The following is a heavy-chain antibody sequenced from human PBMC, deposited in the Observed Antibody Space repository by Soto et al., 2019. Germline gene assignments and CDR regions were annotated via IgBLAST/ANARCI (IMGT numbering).Heavy chain of an antibody. V-gene: IGHV1-8*01. CDR3: ARRTERSGPHYFDS. Sequence: ASVKVSCKASGYTFITYDIHWVRQATGQGLEWMGWMNPYNGNAGYAQKFQGRVTMTRNTSISTAYMELSGLRSEDTAVYFCARRTERSGPHYFDSWGQGNLVTVSS. CDR1: GYTFITYD. J-gene: IGHJ4*02. CDR2: MNPYNGNA.